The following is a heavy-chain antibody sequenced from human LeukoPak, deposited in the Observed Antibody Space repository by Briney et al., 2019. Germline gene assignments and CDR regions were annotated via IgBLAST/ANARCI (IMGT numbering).Heavy chain of an antibody. CDR2: IKQDGSEK. CDR1: GFTFNSYW. CDR3: ARDYTGFDP. D-gene: IGHD3-16*01. V-gene: IGHV3-7*01. J-gene: IGHJ5*02. Sequence: GGSLRLSCVASGFTFNSYWMTWVRQAPGKWLEWVANIKQDGSEKYYVDSVKGRFTISRDNAKNSLYLQMNSLRAEDTAVYYCARDYTGFDPWGQGTLVTVSS.